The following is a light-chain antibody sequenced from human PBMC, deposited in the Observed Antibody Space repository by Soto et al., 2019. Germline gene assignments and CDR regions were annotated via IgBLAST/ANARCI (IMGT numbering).Light chain of an antibody. CDR1: QSIGRN. J-gene: IGKJ1*01. CDR2: TTS. Sequence: DIQITQSPSSLSASVGDRVTITCRASQSIGRNLNWYQQKPGKAPNLLIYTTSNLESGVPSRFSGSGSGTDFTLTISSLQPEDVATYFCQQGYSRPRTFGQGTKVDIK. V-gene: IGKV1-39*01. CDR3: QQGYSRPRT.